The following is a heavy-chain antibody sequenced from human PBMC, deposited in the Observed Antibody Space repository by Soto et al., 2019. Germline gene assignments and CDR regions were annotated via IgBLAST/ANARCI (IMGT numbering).Heavy chain of an antibody. D-gene: IGHD3-3*01. CDR2: MNPNSGNT. J-gene: IGHJ6*02. Sequence: QVQLVQSGAEVKKPGASVKVSCKASGYTFTSYDINWVRQATGQGLEWMGWMNPNSGNTGYAQKFQGRVTMTRNTSISTAYMELSSLRAEDTAVYYCARGRSPDFWSGYYPTTYYYYGMDVWGQGTTVTVSS. V-gene: IGHV1-8*01. CDR1: GYTFTSYD. CDR3: ARGRSPDFWSGYYPTTYYYYGMDV.